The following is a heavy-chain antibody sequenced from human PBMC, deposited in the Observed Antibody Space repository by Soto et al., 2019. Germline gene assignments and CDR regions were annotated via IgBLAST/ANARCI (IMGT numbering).Heavy chain of an antibody. J-gene: IGHJ6*03. D-gene: IGHD5-12*01. Sequence: GGFLRLSCAASGFTVSSNYMSWVRQAPGKGLEWVSVIYSCGSTYYADSVKGRFTISRDNSKNTLYLQMNSRRAEDTAVYYCARGHSGYDLSGYYYYMDVWGKGTTVTVSS. V-gene: IGHV3-66*01. CDR3: ARGHSGYDLSGYYYYMDV. CDR1: GFTVSSNY. CDR2: IYSCGST.